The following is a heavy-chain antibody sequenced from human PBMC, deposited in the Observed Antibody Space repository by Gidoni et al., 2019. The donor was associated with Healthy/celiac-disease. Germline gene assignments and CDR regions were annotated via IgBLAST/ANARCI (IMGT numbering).Heavy chain of an antibody. J-gene: IGHJ6*02. Sequence: EVQLVGPGGGLVQPGGSVRLSCAASGFTFSSYEMNWVRQAPGKGLEWVSYISSSGSTIYYADSVKGRFTISRDNAKNSLYLQMNSLSAEDTAVYYCARDLGTTVTPIGGMDVWGQGTTVTVSS. V-gene: IGHV3-48*03. CDR2: ISSSGSTI. CDR3: ARDLGTTVTPIGGMDV. D-gene: IGHD4-4*01. CDR1: GFTFSSYE.